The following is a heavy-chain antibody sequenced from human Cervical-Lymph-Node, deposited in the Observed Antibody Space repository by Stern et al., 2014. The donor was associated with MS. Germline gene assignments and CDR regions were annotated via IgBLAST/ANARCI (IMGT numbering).Heavy chain of an antibody. CDR2: ISWNSGTL. V-gene: IGHV3-9*01. CDR3: TKDKGYNNRGYFDC. J-gene: IGHJ4*02. Sequence: VQLVQSGGGLVQPGRSLRLSCAASGFTFDDYAMHWVRQAPGKGLEWVSGISWNSGTLGYADSVKGRFTISRDNAKNSLYLQMNSLRAEDTALYYCTKDKGYNNRGYFDCWGQGTLVTVSS. D-gene: IGHD6-13*01. CDR1: GFTFDDYA.